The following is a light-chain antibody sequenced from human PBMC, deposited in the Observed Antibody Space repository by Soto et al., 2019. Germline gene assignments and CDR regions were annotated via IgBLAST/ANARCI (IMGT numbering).Light chain of an antibody. CDR1: QSVSSN. CDR2: GAS. J-gene: IGKJ4*01. CDR3: QQRTNWPLT. V-gene: IGKV3-11*01. Sequence: EIVLTQSPATLSFSPGERATLSCRASQSVSSNLAWYHQKPGQAPRLLIYGASNRATGIPARFSGSGSGTDFTLTIRSLEPEDFAVYYWQQRTNWPLTFGVGTKVDIK.